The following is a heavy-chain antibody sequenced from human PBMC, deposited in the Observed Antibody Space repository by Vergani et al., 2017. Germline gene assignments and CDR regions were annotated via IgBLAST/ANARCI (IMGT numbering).Heavy chain of an antibody. J-gene: IGHJ6*03. CDR2: INWNGGST. V-gene: IGHV3-20*01. CDR1: GFTFDDYG. CDR3: ARSYSSSPSFYMDV. D-gene: IGHD6-6*01. Sequence: EVQLVESGGGVVRPGGSLRLSCAASGFTFDDYGLSWVRQPPGKGLEWVSSINWNGGSTNYADSVKGRFTISGDNAKNSLYLQMNSLGAEDTALYHCARSYSSSPSFYMDVWGKGTTVTVSS.